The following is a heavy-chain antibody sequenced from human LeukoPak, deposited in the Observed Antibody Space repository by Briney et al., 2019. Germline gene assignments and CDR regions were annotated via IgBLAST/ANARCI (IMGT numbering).Heavy chain of an antibody. CDR3: ATWSNAWEFDY. CDR1: GFTFSSSW. D-gene: IGHD1-26*01. Sequence: PGGSLRLSCAASGFTFSSSWMTWVRQAPGKGLEWVAHINEDGSDKYYVDSVTGRFSISRDNTKTSLYLQMSSLRAEDTAVYYCATWSNAWEFDYWGQGTLVSVSS. V-gene: IGHV3-7*05. CDR2: INEDGSDK. J-gene: IGHJ4*02.